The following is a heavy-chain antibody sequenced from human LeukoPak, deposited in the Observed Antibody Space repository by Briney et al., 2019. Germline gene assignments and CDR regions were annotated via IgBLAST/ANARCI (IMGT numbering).Heavy chain of an antibody. V-gene: IGHV4-59*12. CDR3: ARDRSSGWYDPYFDY. J-gene: IGHJ4*02. CDR1: GDSTTSYY. Sequence: PSETLSLTRAVSGDSTTSYYWSWIRQVPGKGLEWIGYVHYSGTTNYNPSLKSRVTMSVDTSKNQFSLKLSSVTAADTAVYYCARDRSSGWYDPYFDYWGQGTLVTASS. CDR2: VHYSGTT. D-gene: IGHD6-19*01.